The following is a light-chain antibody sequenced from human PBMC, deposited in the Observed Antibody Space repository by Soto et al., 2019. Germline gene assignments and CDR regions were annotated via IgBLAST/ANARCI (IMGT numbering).Light chain of an antibody. J-gene: IGKJ1*01. Sequence: EIVMTQSPATLSVSPGERATLSCRASQSVSSNLAWYQQKPGQAPRLLIYGASTRATGIPARFSGSGSGTEFTITISSLQSEDFADYYCQQYNNWPPRFGQGTKVEIK. V-gene: IGKV3-15*01. CDR2: GAS. CDR1: QSVSSN. CDR3: QQYNNWPPR.